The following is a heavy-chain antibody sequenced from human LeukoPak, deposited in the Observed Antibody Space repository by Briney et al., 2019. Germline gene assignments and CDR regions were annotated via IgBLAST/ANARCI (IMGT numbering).Heavy chain of an antibody. CDR2: IKQDGSEK. CDR3: ARRKTGTAASPLYYFDY. J-gene: IGHJ4*01. CDR1: GFTFSSYG. D-gene: IGHD1-7*01. V-gene: IGHV3-7*01. Sequence: GGSLRLSCAASGFTFSSYGMHWVRQAPGKGLEWVANIKQDGSEKYYVDSVKGRFIVSRDNARNSLFLQMNNLRAEDTAVYYCARRKTGTAASPLYYFDYWGQGTLVTVSS.